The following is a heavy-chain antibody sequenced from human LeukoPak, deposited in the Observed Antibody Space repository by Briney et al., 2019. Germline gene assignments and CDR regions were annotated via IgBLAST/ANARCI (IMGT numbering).Heavy chain of an antibody. CDR1: GGSISSSNW. D-gene: IGHD2-2*01. CDR3: ATAPRLEVVVVPAAMSPPVWFFDY. CDR2: IYHSGST. Sequence: PSETLSLTCAVSGGSISSSNWWSWVRRPPGKGLEWIGEIYHSGSTNYNPSLKSRITISVDKSKHQSSLKLSSVTAADTAVYYCATAPRLEVVVVPAAMSPPVWFFDYWGQGTLVTASS. J-gene: IGHJ4*02. V-gene: IGHV4-4*02.